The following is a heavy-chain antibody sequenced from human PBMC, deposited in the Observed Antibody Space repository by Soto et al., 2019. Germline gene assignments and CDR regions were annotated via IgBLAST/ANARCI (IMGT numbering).Heavy chain of an antibody. V-gene: IGHV3-53*01. Sequence: PGGSLRLSCAASGFTVSSNYMSWVRQAPGKGLEWVSVIYSGGSTYYADSVKGRFTISRHNSKNTLYLQMNSLRAEDTAVYYCANDYGDYGDSAFDIWGQGTMVTVSS. J-gene: IGHJ3*02. CDR3: ANDYGDYGDSAFDI. CDR2: IYSGGST. CDR1: GFTVSSNY. D-gene: IGHD4-17*01.